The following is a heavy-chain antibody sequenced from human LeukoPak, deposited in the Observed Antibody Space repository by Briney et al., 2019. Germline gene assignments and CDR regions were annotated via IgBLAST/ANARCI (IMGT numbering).Heavy chain of an antibody. V-gene: IGHV3-66*01. CDR2: IYSGGST. CDR1: GFTFSSYA. CDR3: AREPTHDSLTGYVD. Sequence: PGRSLRLSCAASGFTFSSYAMHWVRQAPGKGLEWVSVIYSGGSTYYADSVKGRFTISRDNSKNTLYLQMNSLRAEDTAVYYCAREPTHDSLTGYVDWGQGTLVTVSS. J-gene: IGHJ4*02. D-gene: IGHD3-9*01.